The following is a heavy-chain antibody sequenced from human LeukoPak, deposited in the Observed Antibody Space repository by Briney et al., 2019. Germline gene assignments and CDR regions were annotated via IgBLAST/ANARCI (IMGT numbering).Heavy chain of an antibody. Sequence: SETLSLTCLVSGDSISNYFWSWIRQPPGKGLEWIGDIYFNGSIYHSRSTAYNPSLKSRVTISLDSSKKHFSLHLTSVTAADTAIYYCARDSAVDNFFDYWGLGTLVTVSS. CDR2: IYFNGSIYHSRST. CDR3: ARDSAVDNFFDY. CDR1: GDSISNYF. V-gene: IGHV4-59*01. J-gene: IGHJ4*02. D-gene: IGHD5-18*01.